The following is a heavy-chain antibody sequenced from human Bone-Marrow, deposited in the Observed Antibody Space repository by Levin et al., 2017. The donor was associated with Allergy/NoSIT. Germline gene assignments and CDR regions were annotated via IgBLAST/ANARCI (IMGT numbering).Heavy chain of an antibody. J-gene: IGHJ5*02. V-gene: IGHV1-8*01. Sequence: GASVKVSCKASGYTFTSYDINWVRQATGQGLEWMGWMNPNSGNTGYAQKFQGRVTMTRNTSISTAYMELSSLRSEDTAVYYCARGVVYDSSGYYSRAPFDPWGQGTLVTVSS. CDR1: GYTFTSYD. CDR3: ARGVVYDSSGYYSRAPFDP. CDR2: MNPNSGNT. D-gene: IGHD3-22*01.